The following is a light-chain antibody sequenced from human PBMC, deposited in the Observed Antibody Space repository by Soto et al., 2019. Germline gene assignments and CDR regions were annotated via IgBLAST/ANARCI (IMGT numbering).Light chain of an antibody. CDR3: QQYKNWPPMYT. CDR2: GVS. J-gene: IGKJ2*01. CDR1: QSVNSN. Sequence: EIVMTQSPATLSVSPGERATLSCRASQSVNSNLAWYQQKPGQAPSLLIYGVSTRATGIPARFSGSGSGTEFTLTISSLQSEDFAVYYCQQYKNWPPMYTFGQGTKLEIK. V-gene: IGKV3-15*01.